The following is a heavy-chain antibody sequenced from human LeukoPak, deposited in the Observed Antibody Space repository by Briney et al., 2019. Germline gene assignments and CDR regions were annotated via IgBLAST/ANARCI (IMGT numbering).Heavy chain of an antibody. D-gene: IGHD2/OR15-2a*01. CDR3: VSFYVTY. V-gene: IGHV3-74*01. Sequence: GGSLRLSCAASGLTFSSHWMHWVRHAPGKGLVWVSHINSDGSWTSYADSVKGRFTISKDNAKNTVYLQMNSLRAEDTAVYYCVSFYVTYWGRGTLVTVSS. J-gene: IGHJ4*02. CDR1: GLTFSSHW. CDR2: INSDGSWT.